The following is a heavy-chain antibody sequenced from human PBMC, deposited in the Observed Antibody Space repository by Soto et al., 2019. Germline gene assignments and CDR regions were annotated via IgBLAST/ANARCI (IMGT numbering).Heavy chain of an antibody. CDR3: ARHAWDLRYFDWLLYETREAFYFDY. J-gene: IGHJ4*02. D-gene: IGHD3-9*01. CDR1: GGSISSSSYY. V-gene: IGHV4-39*01. CDR2: IYYSGST. Sequence: SETLSLTCTVSGGSISSSSYYWRWIRQPPGKGLEWFGSIYYSGSTYYNPSLKSRVTISVDTSKNQFSLKLSSVTAADTAVYYCARHAWDLRYFDWLLYETREAFYFDYWGQGTLVPVTS.